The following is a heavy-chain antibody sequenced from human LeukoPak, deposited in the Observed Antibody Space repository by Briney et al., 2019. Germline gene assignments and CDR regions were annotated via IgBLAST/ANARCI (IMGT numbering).Heavy chain of an antibody. J-gene: IGHJ4*02. CDR3: ARDYDFWSGYYSDYFNA. CDR1: GFTFSSYW. D-gene: IGHD3-3*01. V-gene: IGHV3-7*01. CDR2: IKPDGSEK. Sequence: PGGSLRLSCAASGFTFSSYWMSWVRQAPGKGLEWVATIKPDGSEKYYVDTVKGRFTISRDNAKNSLYLQMNSLRAEDTAVYYCARDYDFWSGYYSDYFNAWGQGILVTVSS.